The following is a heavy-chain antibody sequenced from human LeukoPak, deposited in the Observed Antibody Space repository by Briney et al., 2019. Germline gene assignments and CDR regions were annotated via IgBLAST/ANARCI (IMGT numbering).Heavy chain of an antibody. D-gene: IGHD3-16*02. J-gene: IGHJ4*02. CDR2: IKSKTDGGTT. V-gene: IGHV3-15*01. CDR3: TTDLEGPIDYDYVWGSYHDFDY. CDR1: GFTFSNYA. Sequence: GGSLRLSCAASGFTFSNYAMSWVRQAPGKGLEWVGRIKSKTDGGTTDYAAPVKGRFTISRDDSKNTLYLQMNSLKTEDTAVYYCTTDLEGPIDYDYVWGSYHDFDYWGQGTLVTVSS.